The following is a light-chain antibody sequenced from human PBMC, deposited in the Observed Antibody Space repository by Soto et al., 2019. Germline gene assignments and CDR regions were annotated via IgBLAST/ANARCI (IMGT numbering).Light chain of an antibody. Sequence: QSALTQPDSVSGSLGQSITISCTGTSRDIGGYKYVSWYQQHPGKAPKLIIFEVSNRPSGVSDRFSGSNSGNTASLTISGLQAEDEVDYYWTSHSRCRVLVFGGGTKLTVL. CDR3: TSHSRCRVLV. CDR2: EVS. V-gene: IGLV2-14*01. J-gene: IGLJ3*02. CDR1: SRDIGGYKY.